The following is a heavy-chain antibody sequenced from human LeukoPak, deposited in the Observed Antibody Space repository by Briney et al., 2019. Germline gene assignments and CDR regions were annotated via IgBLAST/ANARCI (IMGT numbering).Heavy chain of an antibody. CDR2: ISGSGGST. CDR3: AKLTHYYYDSSGYYGY. D-gene: IGHD3-22*01. J-gene: IGHJ4*02. V-gene: IGHV3-23*01. CDR1: GFTFSSYA. Sequence: PGGSLRLSCAASGFTFSSYAMSWVRQAPGKGLEWVSGISGSGGSTYYGESVKGRFTISRDSSKNTLYLQMNSLRAEDTAVYYCAKLTHYYYDSSGYYGYWGQGTLVTVSS.